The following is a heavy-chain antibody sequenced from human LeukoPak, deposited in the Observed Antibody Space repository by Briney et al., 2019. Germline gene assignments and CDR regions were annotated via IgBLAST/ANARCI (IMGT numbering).Heavy chain of an antibody. Sequence: SETLSLTCTVSGGSISSSSYYWGWIRQPPGKGLEWIGNIYYTGSTHYNPSLKSRATISVDTSKNQFSLKLSSVTAADTAVYHCVRGVRIWGQGTIVTVSS. J-gene: IGHJ3*02. CDR3: VRGVRI. CDR1: GGSISSSSYY. V-gene: IGHV4-39*01. CDR2: IYYTGST. D-gene: IGHD3-10*01.